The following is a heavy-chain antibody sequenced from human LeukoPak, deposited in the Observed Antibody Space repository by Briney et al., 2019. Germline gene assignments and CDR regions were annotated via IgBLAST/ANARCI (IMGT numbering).Heavy chain of an antibody. Sequence: PGGSLRLSCAASGFTVSSNYMSWVRQAPGKGLEWVSVIYSDGRTYYADSVKGRFTISRDNSKNTLYLETNSLRAEDTAVYYCARDDYSSSDYWGQGTLVTVSS. CDR1: GFTVSSNY. J-gene: IGHJ4*02. CDR2: IYSDGRT. CDR3: ARDDYSSSDY. D-gene: IGHD6-6*01. V-gene: IGHV3-53*01.